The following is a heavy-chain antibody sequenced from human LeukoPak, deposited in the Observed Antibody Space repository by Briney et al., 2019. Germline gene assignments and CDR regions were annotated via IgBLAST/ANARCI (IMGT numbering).Heavy chain of an antibody. CDR3: AKSLRGFSYGYFDY. CDR2: IKQDGSEK. Sequence: GGSLRLSCAASGFTFSSYWMSWVRQAPGKGLEWVANIKQDGSEKNYVDSVKGRFTISRDNAKNSLYLQMNSLRAEDTAVYYCAKSLRGFSYGYFDYWGQGTLVTVSS. D-gene: IGHD5-18*01. CDR1: GFTFSSYW. J-gene: IGHJ4*02. V-gene: IGHV3-7*03.